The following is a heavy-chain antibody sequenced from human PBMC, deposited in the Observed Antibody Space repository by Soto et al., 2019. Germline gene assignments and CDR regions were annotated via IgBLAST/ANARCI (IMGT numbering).Heavy chain of an antibody. J-gene: IGHJ6*02. V-gene: IGHV6-1*01. CDR3: AREGPIAAAGPGVYYGMDV. D-gene: IGHD6-13*01. CDR2: TYYRSKWYN. Sequence: KQSQTLSLTCAISGDSVSSNSAAWNWIRQSPSRGLEWLGRTYYRSKWYNDYAVSVKSRITINPDTSKNQFSLQLNSVTPEDTAVYYCAREGPIAAAGPGVYYGMDVWGQGTTVTVSS. CDR1: GDSVSSNSAA.